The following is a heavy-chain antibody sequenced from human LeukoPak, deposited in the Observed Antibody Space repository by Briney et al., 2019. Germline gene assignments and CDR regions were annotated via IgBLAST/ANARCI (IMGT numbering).Heavy chain of an antibody. CDR2: INHSGST. CDR3: ARGRFLLRYFDVIPGFDY. CDR1: GDSISTSSYY. Sequence: SETLSLTCSVSGDSISTSSYYWSWIRQPPGKGLEWIGEINHSGSTNYNPSLKSRVTISVDTSKNQFSLKLSSVTAADTAVYYCARGRFLLRYFDVIPGFDYWGQGTLVTVSS. D-gene: IGHD3-9*01. V-gene: IGHV4-39*07. J-gene: IGHJ4*02.